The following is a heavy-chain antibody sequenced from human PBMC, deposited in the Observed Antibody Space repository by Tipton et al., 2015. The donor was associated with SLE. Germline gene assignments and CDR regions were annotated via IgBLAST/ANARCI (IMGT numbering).Heavy chain of an antibody. J-gene: IGHJ6*02. CDR1: GDSITSDY. D-gene: IGHD3-3*02. CDR2: IYSSGST. V-gene: IGHV4-4*09. Sequence: TLSLTCTVSGDSITSDYWTWIRQPPGKGLEWIGRIYSSGSTNYKSSLQSRVTISLDTSNNQFSLRLHSVTVADTAVYYCARHFNYYYYGMDVWGQGTPVTVSS. CDR3: ARHFNYYYYGMDV.